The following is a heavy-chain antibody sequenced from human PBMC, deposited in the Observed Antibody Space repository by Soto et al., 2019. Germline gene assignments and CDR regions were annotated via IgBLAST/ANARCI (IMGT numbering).Heavy chain of an antibody. D-gene: IGHD5-18*01. CDR3: ARKDGITAMVPTPFDY. J-gene: IGHJ4*02. Sequence: ASVKVSCKASGYTFTSYGISWVRQAPGQGLEWMGWISAYNGNTNYAQKLQGRVTMTTDTSTSTAYMELRSLRSDDTAVYYCARKDGITAMVPTPFDYWGQGTLVTVSS. CDR1: GYTFTSYG. V-gene: IGHV1-18*01. CDR2: ISAYNGNT.